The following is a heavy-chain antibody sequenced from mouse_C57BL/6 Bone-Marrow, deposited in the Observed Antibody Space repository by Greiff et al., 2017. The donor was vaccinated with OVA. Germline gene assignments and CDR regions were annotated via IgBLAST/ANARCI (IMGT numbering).Heavy chain of an antibody. Sequence: EVQGVESGGGLVQPGGSLSLSCAASGFTFTDYYMSWVRQPPGKALEWLGFIRNKANGSTTEYSASVKGRFTISRENSQSNLYLQMNALRAEDSATYYCARYIYYYGSSYGYYAMDYWGQGTSVTVSS. CDR2: IRNKANGSTT. V-gene: IGHV7-3*01. D-gene: IGHD1-1*01. CDR1: GFTFTDYY. J-gene: IGHJ4*01. CDR3: ARYIYYYGSSYGYYAMDY.